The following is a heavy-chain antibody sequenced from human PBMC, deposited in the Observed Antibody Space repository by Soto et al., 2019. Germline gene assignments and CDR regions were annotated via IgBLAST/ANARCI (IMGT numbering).Heavy chain of an antibody. CDR3: ARKELELRVNNWFDP. Sequence: PSETLSLTCAVYGGSFSGYYWSWIRQPPGKGLEWIGEINHSGSTNYNPSLKSRVTISVDTSKNQFSLKLSSVTAADTAVYYCARKELELRVNNWFDPWGQGTLVTVSS. D-gene: IGHD1-7*01. J-gene: IGHJ5*02. CDR1: GGSFSGYY. CDR2: INHSGST. V-gene: IGHV4-34*01.